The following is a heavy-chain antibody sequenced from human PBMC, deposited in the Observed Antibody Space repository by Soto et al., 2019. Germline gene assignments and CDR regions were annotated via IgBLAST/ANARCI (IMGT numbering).Heavy chain of an antibody. Sequence: GASVKVSCEASGGAFRTYAFSCVRQAPGQGLEWMGGIIPVFGTPNYAQKFQGRVTITADESTSTAYMELSSLRSEDTAVYYCARGQFVVLTIPYGMDVWGQGTTVTVSS. D-gene: IGHD2-21*02. J-gene: IGHJ6*02. CDR3: ARGQFVVLTIPYGMDV. V-gene: IGHV1-69*13. CDR2: IIPVFGTP. CDR1: GGAFRTYA.